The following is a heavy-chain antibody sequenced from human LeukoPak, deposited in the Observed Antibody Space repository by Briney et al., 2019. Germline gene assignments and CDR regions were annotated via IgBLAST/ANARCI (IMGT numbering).Heavy chain of an antibody. CDR2: INHSGST. CDR3: ARDNSSWYRGWFDP. Sequence: PSETPSLTCAVYGGSFSGYYWSWIRQPPGKGLEWIGEINHSGSTNYNPSLKSRVTISVDTSKNQFSLKLSSVTAADTAVYYCARDNSSWYRGWFDPWGQGTLVTVSS. D-gene: IGHD6-13*01. CDR1: GGSFSGYY. J-gene: IGHJ5*02. V-gene: IGHV4-34*01.